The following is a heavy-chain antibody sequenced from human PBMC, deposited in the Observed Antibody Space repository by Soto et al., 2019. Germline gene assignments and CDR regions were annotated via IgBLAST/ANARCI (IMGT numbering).Heavy chain of an antibody. D-gene: IGHD1-26*01. V-gene: IGHV3-48*02. J-gene: IGHJ6*02. CDR1: GFTFSSYS. CDR3: ARDLRWEPPYYYGMDA. Sequence: PGGSLRLSCAASGFTFSSYSMNWVRQAPGKGLEWVSYISSSSSTIYYADSVKGRFTISRDNAKNSLYLQMNSLRDEDTAVYYCARDLRWEPPYYYGMDAWGQGTTVTVSS. CDR2: ISSSSSTI.